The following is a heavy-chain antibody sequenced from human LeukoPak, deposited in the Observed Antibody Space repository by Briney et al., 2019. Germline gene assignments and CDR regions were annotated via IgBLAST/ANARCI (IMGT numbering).Heavy chain of an antibody. J-gene: IGHJ4*02. CDR3: TRDSGLTGYDLLDY. Sequence: GGSLRLSCAASGFPFSTYWITWVRQAPGKGLEWVANVKNDGSEKYYVDSVKGRFTISRDNAENSLFLQMNSLRVEDTAIYYCTRDSGLTGYDLLDYWGQGTLVTVSS. CDR2: VKNDGSEK. D-gene: IGHD5-12*01. CDR1: GFPFSTYW. V-gene: IGHV3-7*01.